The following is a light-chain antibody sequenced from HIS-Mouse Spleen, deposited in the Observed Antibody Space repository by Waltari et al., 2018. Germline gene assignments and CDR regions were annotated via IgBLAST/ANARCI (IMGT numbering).Light chain of an antibody. Sequence: QSALTQPASVSGSPGQSITISCTGTSSDVGSYNLVSWYQRHPGKAPKLMIYEGSKRPSGVSKRFSGSKSGNTASLTISGLQAEDEADYYCCSYAGSSTWVFGGGTKLTVL. J-gene: IGLJ3*02. V-gene: IGLV2-23*01. CDR2: EGS. CDR3: CSYAGSSTWV. CDR1: SSDVGSYNL.